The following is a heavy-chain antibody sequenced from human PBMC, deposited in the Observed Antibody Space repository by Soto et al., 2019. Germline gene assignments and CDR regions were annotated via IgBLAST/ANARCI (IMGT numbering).Heavy chain of an antibody. V-gene: IGHV1-2*04. Sequence: ASVKVSCKASGYTFTGYYMHWVRQAPGQGLEWMGWINPNSGDTNYAQKFQGWVTMTRDTSISTAYMELSRLRSDDTAVYYCARAIGSGSYTPFDYWGQGTLVTVSS. CDR2: INPNSGDT. CDR1: GYTFTGYY. D-gene: IGHD3-10*01. J-gene: IGHJ4*02. CDR3: ARAIGSGSYTPFDY.